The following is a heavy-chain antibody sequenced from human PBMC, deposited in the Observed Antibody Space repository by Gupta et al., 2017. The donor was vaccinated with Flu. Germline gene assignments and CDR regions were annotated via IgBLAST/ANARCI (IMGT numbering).Heavy chain of an antibody. V-gene: IGHV5-51*01. CDR3: PRSGIGWNDQSYYFDY. CDR1: GYTFTNYW. D-gene: IGHD1-1*01. CDR2: IYPGDSDT. J-gene: IGHJ4*02. Sequence: EVQLVQSGAEVKKSGESLQISCKGYGYTFTNYWIGWVSQLPGKGLAWMGIIYPGDSDTRYSPAFQGQVTISADKSISTAYLQWSSLKAADTAMYYCPRSGIGWNDQSYYFDYGGQGTLVTVSS.